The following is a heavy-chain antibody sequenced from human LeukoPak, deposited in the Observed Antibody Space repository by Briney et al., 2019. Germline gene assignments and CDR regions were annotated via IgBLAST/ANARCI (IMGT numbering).Heavy chain of an antibody. CDR2: IYTSGST. CDR3: ARELSYDFWSGYRGIDY. V-gene: IGHV4-4*07. D-gene: IGHD3-3*01. J-gene: IGHJ4*02. CDR1: GGSISSYY. Sequence: PSETLSLTCTVSGGSISSYYWSWIPQPAGKELEWIGRIYTSGSTNYNPSLKSRVTVSVDTSKNQFSLKLSSVTAADTAVYYCARELSYDFWSGYRGIDYWGQGTLVTVSS.